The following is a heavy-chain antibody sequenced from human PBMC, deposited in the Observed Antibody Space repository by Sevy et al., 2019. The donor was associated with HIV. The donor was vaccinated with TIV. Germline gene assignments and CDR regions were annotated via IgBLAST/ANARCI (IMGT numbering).Heavy chain of an antibody. CDR3: ARQGGIVDRAFDY. CDR1: GGSISSSSYD. V-gene: IGHV4-39*01. CDR2: MYSSGNT. J-gene: IGHJ4*02. Sequence: SETLSLTCTVSGGSISSSSYDWGWIRQPPGKGLEWIGSMYSSGNTYYNPSLKSQVTIFVDTFKNQISLKLTSVTAADTAVYYCARQGGIVDRAFDYWGQGTLVTVSS. D-gene: IGHD2-21*01.